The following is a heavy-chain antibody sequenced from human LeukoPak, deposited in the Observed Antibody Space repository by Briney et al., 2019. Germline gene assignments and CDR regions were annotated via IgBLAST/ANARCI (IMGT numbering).Heavy chain of an antibody. CDR1: GFTFSSYE. CDR2: ISSSGSTI. V-gene: IGHV3-48*03. D-gene: IGHD5-18*01. CDR3: ARGTWIQIMDV. J-gene: IGHJ6*04. Sequence: GGSLRLSCAAAGFTFSSYEMNWVRQAPGKGLEWVSYISSSGSTIYYADSVKGRFTISRDNAKNSLYLQMNSLRAEDTAVYYCARGTWIQIMDVWGKGTTVTISS.